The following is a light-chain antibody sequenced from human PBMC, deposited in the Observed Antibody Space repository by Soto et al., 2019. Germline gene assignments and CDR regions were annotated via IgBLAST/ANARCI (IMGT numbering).Light chain of an antibody. V-gene: IGLV2-23*01. J-gene: IGLJ1*01. CDR1: SSDVGSYNL. CDR3: RSYAGTNTFV. CDR2: EGN. Sequence: QSALTQPASVSGSPGQSITISCTGTSSDVGSYNLVSWYQQHPGKAPKLMIYEGNKRPSGVSNRFSGSKSANTASLTISGLQLEDEADYYCRSYAGTNTFVFGTGTKLTVL.